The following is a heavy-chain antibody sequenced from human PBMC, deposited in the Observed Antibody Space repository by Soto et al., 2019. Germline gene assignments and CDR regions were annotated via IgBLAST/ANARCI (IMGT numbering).Heavy chain of an antibody. J-gene: IGHJ6*02. D-gene: IGHD5-12*01. V-gene: IGHV3-30-3*01. CDR3: ARDGNSGYNWEYYYGMDV. CDR1: GFPFSSFA. CDR2: ISYDGSNE. Sequence: GGSLRLSCAASGFPFSSFAMHWVRQAPGKGPECVAVISYDGSNEFYADSVKGRFTIYRDNSKNTLYLQMNSLRAEDTALYYCARDGNSGYNWEYYYGMDVWGRGTTVTVSS.